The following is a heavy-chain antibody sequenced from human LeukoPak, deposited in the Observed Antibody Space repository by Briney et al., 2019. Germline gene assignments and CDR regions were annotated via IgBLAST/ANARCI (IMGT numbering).Heavy chain of an antibody. V-gene: IGHV4-39*01. CDR1: GGSISSTNFY. Sequence: PSETLSLTCTVSGGSISSTNFYWGWIRQPPGKGLEWIGGIYYSGSTYYNPSLKSRVTISVDTPKNQVSLKLSSVTAADTAVYYCARQSIRINMIVVAPGGWFDPWGQGTLVTVSS. CDR2: IYYSGST. CDR3: ARQSIRINMIVVAPGGWFDP. J-gene: IGHJ5*02. D-gene: IGHD3-22*01.